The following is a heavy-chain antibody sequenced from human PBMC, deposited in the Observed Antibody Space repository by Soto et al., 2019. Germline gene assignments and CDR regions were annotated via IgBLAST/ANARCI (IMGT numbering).Heavy chain of an antibody. CDR3: ARSDQFDY. Sequence: VQLVESGGGVVQPGRSLRLSCAASGFTFSSYAMHWVRQAPGKGLEWVAVISYDGSNKYYADSVKGRFTISRDNSKNTLYLQMNSLRAEDTAVYYCARSDQFDYWGQGTLVTVSS. V-gene: IGHV3-30-3*01. CDR1: GFTFSSYA. J-gene: IGHJ4*02. CDR2: ISYDGSNK.